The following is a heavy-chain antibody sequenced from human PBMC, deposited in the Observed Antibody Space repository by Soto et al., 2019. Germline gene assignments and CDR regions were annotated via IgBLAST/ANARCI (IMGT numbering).Heavy chain of an antibody. J-gene: IGHJ4*02. CDR3: AKVGDYVWGSYREYYFDY. V-gene: IGHV3-30*18. D-gene: IGHD3-16*02. CDR1: GFTFSSYG. Sequence: QVQLVESGGGVVQPGRSLRLSCAASGFTFSSYGMHWVRQAPGKGLEWVAVISYDGSNKYYADSVKGRFTISRDNSKNPLYLQMNSLRAEDTAVYYCAKVGDYVWGSYREYYFDYWGQGTLVTVSS. CDR2: ISYDGSNK.